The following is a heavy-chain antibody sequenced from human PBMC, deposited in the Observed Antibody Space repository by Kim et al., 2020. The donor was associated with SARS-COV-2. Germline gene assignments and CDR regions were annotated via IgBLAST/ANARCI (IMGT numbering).Heavy chain of an antibody. V-gene: IGHV3-48*02. J-gene: IGHJ4*02. CDR3: ARGRPFVY. CDR2: SSTI. Sequence: SSTIYYADSVKDRFTISRDNGKNSLYLQMNSLRDEDTAVYYCARGRPFVYWGQGTLVTVSS.